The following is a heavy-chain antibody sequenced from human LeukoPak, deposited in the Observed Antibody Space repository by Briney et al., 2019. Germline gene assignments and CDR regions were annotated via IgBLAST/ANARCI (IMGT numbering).Heavy chain of an antibody. J-gene: IGHJ6*02. CDR1: GYTFTSYD. CDR2: MNPNSGNT. V-gene: IGHV1-8*01. Sequence: ASVKVSCKASGYTFTSYDINWVRQATGQGLEWMGWMNPNSGNTGYAQKFQGRVTMTRNTSIGTAYMELSSLRSEDTAVYYCARGRTREWLLQKRRYYYGMDVWGQGTTVTVSS. CDR3: ARGRTREWLLQKRRYYYGMDV. D-gene: IGHD3-3*01.